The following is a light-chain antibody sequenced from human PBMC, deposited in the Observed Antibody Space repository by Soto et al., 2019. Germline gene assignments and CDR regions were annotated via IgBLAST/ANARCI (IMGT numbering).Light chain of an antibody. CDR3: AAWDDSLRGHWA. J-gene: IGLJ3*02. Sequence: QSVLTQPPSASGTPGQRVTISCSGSSSNIGTYGVNWYQQLPGTAPKFLIYSNDHRPSGVPDRFSGSKSGTSAYLAISGLRSEDEADYYCAAWDDSLRGHWAFGGGTQLTVL. V-gene: IGLV1-47*02. CDR2: SND. CDR1: SSNIGTYG.